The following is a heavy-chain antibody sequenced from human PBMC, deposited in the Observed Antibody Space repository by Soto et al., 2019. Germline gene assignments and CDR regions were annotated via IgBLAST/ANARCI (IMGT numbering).Heavy chain of an antibody. V-gene: IGHV3-48*01. J-gene: IGHJ1*01. D-gene: IGHD6-13*01. CDR2: ISSSSSTI. Sequence: TGGSLRLSCAASGFTFSSYSMNWVRQAPGKGLEWVSYISSSSSTIYYADSVKGRFTISRDNAKNSLYLQMNSLRAEDTAVYYCARDLGSSWYPEYFQHWGQGTLVPSPQ. CDR1: GFTFSSYS. CDR3: ARDLGSSWYPEYFQH.